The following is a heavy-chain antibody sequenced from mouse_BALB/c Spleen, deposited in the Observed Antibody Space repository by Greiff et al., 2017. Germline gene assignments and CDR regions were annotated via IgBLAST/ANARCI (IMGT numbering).Heavy chain of an antibody. CDR1: GYAFTNYW. CDR3: ARRGYYDGLYFDY. V-gene: IGHV1-63*01. CDR2: IYPGSGNT. Sequence: VQLQQSGAELVRPGTSVKISCKASGYAFTNYWLGWVKQRPGHGLEWIGDIYPGSGNTYYNEKFKGKATLTADKSSSTAYMQLSSLTSEDSAVYYCARRGYYDGLYFDYWGQGTTLTVSS. J-gene: IGHJ2*01. D-gene: IGHD2-3*01.